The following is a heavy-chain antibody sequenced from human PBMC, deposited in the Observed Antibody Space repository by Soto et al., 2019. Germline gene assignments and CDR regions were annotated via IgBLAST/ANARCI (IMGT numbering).Heavy chain of an antibody. V-gene: IGHV3-48*04. CDR2: ISSSSSTI. Sequence: GGSLRLSCAASGFTFSTYSMNWVRQAPGKGLEWVSYISSSSSTIFYTDSVKGRFTVSRDNAKNSLYLQMNSLRAEDTAFYYCAKDHDEDFGYDLDYFDYWGQGTLVTVSS. CDR3: AKDHDEDFGYDLDYFDY. CDR1: GFTFSTYS. D-gene: IGHD5-12*01. J-gene: IGHJ4*02.